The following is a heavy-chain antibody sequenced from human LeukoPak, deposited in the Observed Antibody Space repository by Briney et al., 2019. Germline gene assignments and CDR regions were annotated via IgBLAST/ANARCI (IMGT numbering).Heavy chain of an antibody. J-gene: IGHJ4*02. CDR1: GFIFKNAW. Sequence: GGSLRLSCAASGFIFKNAWMSWVRQAPGKGLEWVSAISGSGGSTYFADSVKGRFTISRDNSKNTLYLQMSSLRAEDTAVYYCAKAPRFYDSSGYYSAYFDYWGQGTLVTVSS. CDR3: AKAPRFYDSSGYYSAYFDY. D-gene: IGHD3-22*01. CDR2: ISGSGGST. V-gene: IGHV3-23*01.